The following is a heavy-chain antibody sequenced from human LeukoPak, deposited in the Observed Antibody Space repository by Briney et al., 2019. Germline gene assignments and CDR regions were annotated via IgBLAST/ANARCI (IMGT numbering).Heavy chain of an antibody. J-gene: IGHJ6*03. Sequence: ASVKVSCKASGYSFSSYGISWVRQAPGQGLEWMGWISAYNDNTKFAQNFQGRVTMTTDTPTSTAYMELRSLRSDDTAVYYCARDGRDCSSTSCYGAYYYYMDVWGKGTTVTVSS. CDR2: ISAYNDNT. CDR1: GYSFSSYG. CDR3: ARDGRDCSSTSCYGAYYYYMDV. D-gene: IGHD2-2*01. V-gene: IGHV1-18*01.